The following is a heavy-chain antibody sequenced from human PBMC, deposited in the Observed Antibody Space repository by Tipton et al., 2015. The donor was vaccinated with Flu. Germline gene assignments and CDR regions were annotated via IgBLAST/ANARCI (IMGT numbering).Heavy chain of an antibody. CDR2: ISAYNGNT. V-gene: IGHV1-18*04. CDR3: ARVVQFGVVIIRYYYYYYMDV. CDR1: GYTFTSYG. Sequence: QLVQSGAEGKKPGASVKVSCKASGYTFTSYGISWVRQAPGQGLEWMGWISAYNGNTNYAQKLQGRVTMTTDTSTSTAYMELRSLRSDDTAVYYCARVVQFGVVIIRYYYYYYMDVWGKGTTVTVSS. D-gene: IGHD3-3*01. J-gene: IGHJ6*03.